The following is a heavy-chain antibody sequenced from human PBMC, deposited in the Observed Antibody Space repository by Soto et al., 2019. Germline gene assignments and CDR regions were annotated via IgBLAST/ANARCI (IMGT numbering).Heavy chain of an antibody. CDR2: IKQDGSEK. D-gene: IGHD2-2*01. CDR3: ARDLYCSSTSCYSTEVDY. J-gene: IGHJ4*02. CDR1: GFTFSSYW. Sequence: GGSLRLSCAASGFTFSSYWMSWVRQAPGKGLEWVANIKQDGSEKYYVDSVKGRFTISRDNAKNSLYLQMNSLRAEDTAVYYCARDLYCSSTSCYSTEVDYWGQGTLVTVSS. V-gene: IGHV3-7*01.